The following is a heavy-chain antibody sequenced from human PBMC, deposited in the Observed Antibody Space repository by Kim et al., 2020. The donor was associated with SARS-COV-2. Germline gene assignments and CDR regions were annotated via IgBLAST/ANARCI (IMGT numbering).Heavy chain of an antibody. J-gene: IGHJ4*02. CDR2: ISPYSGDT. D-gene: IGHD2-8*02. CDR3: AGAACASTWWSHYFDF. Sequence: ASVKVSCLASGYIFRGYYIHWVRQAPGQGLVWMGRISPYSGDTNYAQRFQGRVSMTGDTSINAAYMELTGLESDDTAVYYCAGAACASTWWSHYFDFWGQ. CDR1: GYIFRGYY. V-gene: IGHV1-2*06.